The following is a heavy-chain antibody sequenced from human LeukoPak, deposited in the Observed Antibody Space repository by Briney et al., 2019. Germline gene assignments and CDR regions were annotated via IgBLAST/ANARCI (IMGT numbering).Heavy chain of an antibody. J-gene: IGHJ5*02. Sequence: ASVKVSCKASGYTFTSYYMHWVRQAPGQGLEWMGNINPTGSSTLYAQKFQGRVTMTRDMSTTTDYMELSSLRSDDTAVYYCARDNSVGDVAWWFDPWGQGTLVTVSS. V-gene: IGHV1-46*01. CDR1: GYTFTSYY. D-gene: IGHD1-26*01. CDR3: ARDNSVGDVAWWFDP. CDR2: INPTGSST.